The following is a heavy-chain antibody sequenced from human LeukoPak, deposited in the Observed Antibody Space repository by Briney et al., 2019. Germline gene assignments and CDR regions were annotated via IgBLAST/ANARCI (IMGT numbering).Heavy chain of an antibody. Sequence: SETLSLTYTVSGGSISSYYWSWIRQPPGKGLEWIGYIYYSGSANYNPSLKSRVTISVDTSKNQFSLKLSSVTAADTAVYYCARVRSDYDFWSGYFRYMDVWGKGTTVTVSS. CDR2: IYYSGSA. V-gene: IGHV4-59*01. J-gene: IGHJ6*03. CDR1: GGSISSYY. CDR3: ARVRSDYDFWSGYFRYMDV. D-gene: IGHD3-3*01.